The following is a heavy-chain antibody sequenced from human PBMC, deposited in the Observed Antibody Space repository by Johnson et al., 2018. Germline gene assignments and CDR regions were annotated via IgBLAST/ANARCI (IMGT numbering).Heavy chain of an antibody. CDR2: IHSDGSST. V-gene: IGHV3-74*01. J-gene: IGHJ3*01. Sequence: EVQLVESGGGLIQPGGSLRLSCAASGFTFSSYWMHWVRQAPGKGLVWVSRIHSDGSSTTYADSVKGRFTISRANAKNPLYLQMHSLRVEDTAVYYCAKDHITMIVVVDAFDVWGQGTMVTVSS. CDR3: AKDHITMIVVVDAFDV. CDR1: GFTFSSYW. D-gene: IGHD3-22*01.